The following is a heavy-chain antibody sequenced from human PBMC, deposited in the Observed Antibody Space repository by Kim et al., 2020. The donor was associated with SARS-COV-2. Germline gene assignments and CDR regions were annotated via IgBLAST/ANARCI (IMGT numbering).Heavy chain of an antibody. CDR2: IYYSGST. CDR3: ARHNWNSNFDY. V-gene: IGHV4-59*01. J-gene: IGHJ4*02. Sequence: SETLSLTCTVSGGSISSYYWSWIRQPPGKGLEWIGYIYYSGSTNYNPSLKSRVTISVDTSKNQFSLKLSSVTAADTAVYYCARHNWNSNFDYWGQGTLVTVSS. CDR1: GGSISSYY. D-gene: IGHD1-1*01.